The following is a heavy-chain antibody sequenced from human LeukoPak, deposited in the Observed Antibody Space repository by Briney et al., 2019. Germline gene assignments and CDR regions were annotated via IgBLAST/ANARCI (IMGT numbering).Heavy chain of an antibody. J-gene: IGHJ6*04. Sequence: ASVKVSCKASGYTFTGYYMHWVRQAPGQGLEWMGWINPNSGGTNYAQKFQGRVTMTRDTSISAAYMELSRLRSDDTAVYYCAKAGYCSGGSCFNVWGKGTTVTVSS. CDR3: AKAGYCSGGSCFNV. CDR2: INPNSGGT. D-gene: IGHD2-15*01. CDR1: GYTFTGYY. V-gene: IGHV1-2*02.